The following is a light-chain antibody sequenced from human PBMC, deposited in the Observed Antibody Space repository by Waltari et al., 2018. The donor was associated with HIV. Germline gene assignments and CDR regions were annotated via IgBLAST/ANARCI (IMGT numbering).Light chain of an antibody. V-gene: IGKV3-15*01. Sequence: EIVMTQSPATLSVSPGERATLSCRASQRVSSNLAWYQQKPGQAPRLLIYGASTRATGIPARFSGSGSGTYFTLTISSLQSEDFAVYYCQQYNNWPPWTFGQGTKVEIK. CDR1: QRVSSN. CDR3: QQYNNWPPWT. J-gene: IGKJ1*01. CDR2: GAS.